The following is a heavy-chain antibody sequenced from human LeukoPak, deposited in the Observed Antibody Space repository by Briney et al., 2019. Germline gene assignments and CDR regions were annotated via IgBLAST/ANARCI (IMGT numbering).Heavy chain of an antibody. V-gene: IGHV4-59*01. CDR1: GGSISGYY. CDR2: IYYSGST. CDR3: ARKKWELPPFDAFDI. D-gene: IGHD1-26*01. Sequence: SSETLSLTCTVSGGSISGYYWSWIRQPPGKGLECIGYIYYSGSTNYNPSLKSRVTILVDTSKNQLSLKLTSVTAADTAVYYCARKKWELPPFDAFDIWGKGTMVTVSS. J-gene: IGHJ3*02.